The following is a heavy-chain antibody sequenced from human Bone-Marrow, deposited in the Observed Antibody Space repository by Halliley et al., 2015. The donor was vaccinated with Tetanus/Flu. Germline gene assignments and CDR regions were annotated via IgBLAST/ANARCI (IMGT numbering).Heavy chain of an antibody. CDR3: VKDRNYITYFDY. V-gene: IGHV3-30*18. D-gene: IGHD1-7*01. CDR2: ISSDESNK. J-gene: IGHJ4*02. Sequence: EWVAVISSDESNKYYVDSVKGRFTVSRDNSKNTLYLQMNSLRAEDTAVYYCVKDRNYITYFDYWGQGTLVTVSS.